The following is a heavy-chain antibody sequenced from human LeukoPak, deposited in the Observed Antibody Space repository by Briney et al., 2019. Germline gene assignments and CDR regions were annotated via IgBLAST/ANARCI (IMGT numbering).Heavy chain of an antibody. V-gene: IGHV1-8*03. CDR1: GYTFTTYD. CDR3: AREDYYDSGSNDY. D-gene: IGHD3-22*01. Sequence: ASVKVSCKASGYTFTTYDITWVRQATGQGLEWMGWMNPNSGNAAYAQKFQGRVTITRNTSISTAYMELSSLRSEDTAVYYCAREDYYDSGSNDYWGQGTLVTVSS. CDR2: MNPNSGNA. J-gene: IGHJ4*02.